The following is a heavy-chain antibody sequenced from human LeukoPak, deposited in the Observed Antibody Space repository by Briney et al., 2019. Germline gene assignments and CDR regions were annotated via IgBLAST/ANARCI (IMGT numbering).Heavy chain of an antibody. CDR2: IDHSGST. CDR1: GDSISSGDYS. J-gene: IGHJ5*02. Sequence: TSETLSLTCAVSGDSISSGDYSWSWVPQPPGKGLEWIGYIDHSGSTDYNPSLRGRITISVARSKNQFSLRLTSVTAADTAVYYCARVVVAAIRGVYAQKWFDTWGQGTLVTVSS. D-gene: IGHD3-10*01. V-gene: IGHV4-30-2*01. CDR3: ARVVVAAIRGVYAQKWFDT.